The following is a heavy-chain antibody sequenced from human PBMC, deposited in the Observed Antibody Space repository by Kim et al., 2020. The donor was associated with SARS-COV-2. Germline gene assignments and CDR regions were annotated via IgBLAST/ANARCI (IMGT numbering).Heavy chain of an antibody. Sequence: GGSLRLSCAASGFTFSSYGMHWVRQAPGKGLEWVAVISYDGSNKYYADSVKGRFTISRDNSKNTLYLQMNSLRAEDTAVYYCAKDLGQRRDGYKTFGYYGMDVWGQGTTVTVSS. D-gene: IGHD5-12*01. CDR2: ISYDGSNK. V-gene: IGHV3-30*18. CDR1: GFTFSSYG. J-gene: IGHJ6*02. CDR3: AKDLGQRRDGYKTFGYYGMDV.